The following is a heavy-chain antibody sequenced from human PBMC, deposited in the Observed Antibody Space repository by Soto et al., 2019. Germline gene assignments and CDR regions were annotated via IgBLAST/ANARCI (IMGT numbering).Heavy chain of an antibody. J-gene: IGHJ6*02. CDR3: AREQSGDYYYYGMDV. CDR1: GFTVSSNY. Sequence: LRLSCAASGFTVSSNYMSWVRQAPGKGLEWVSVIYSGGSTHYADSVKGRFTISRDNSKNTLYLQMNSLRAEDTAVYYCAREQSGDYYYYGMDVWGQGTTVTVSS. CDR2: IYSGGST. D-gene: IGHD7-27*01. V-gene: IGHV3-53*01.